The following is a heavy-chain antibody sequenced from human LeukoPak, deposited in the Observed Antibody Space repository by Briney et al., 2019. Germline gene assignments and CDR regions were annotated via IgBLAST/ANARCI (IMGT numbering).Heavy chain of an antibody. CDR3: AREGHEYYLDY. Sequence: PSETLSLTCTVSGGSISSYYWSWIRQPPGKGLEWIGYIYYSGSTNYNPSLKSRVTISVDTSKNQFSLKLSSVTAADTAVYYCAREGHEYYLDYWGQGTLVTVSS. J-gene: IGHJ4*02. CDR1: GGSISSYY. CDR2: IYYSGST. V-gene: IGHV4-59*01.